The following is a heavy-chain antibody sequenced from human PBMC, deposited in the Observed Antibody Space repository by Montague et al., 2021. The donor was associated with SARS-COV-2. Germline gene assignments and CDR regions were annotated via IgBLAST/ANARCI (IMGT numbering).Heavy chain of an antibody. D-gene: IGHD5-12*01. CDR2: IYDSGXT. J-gene: IGHJ3*02. CDR3: ARRGRKLLPVATTIGGFDI. CDR1: GGSISSSNYY. V-gene: IGHV4-39*02. Sequence: SETLSLTCTVSGGSISSSNYYWDWIRQPPGKGLEWIGSIYDSGXTXYXXXXKXRVTISVDTSKNHFSLKLSSVTAADAAVYYCARRGRKLLPVATTIGGFDIWGQGTMLTVSS.